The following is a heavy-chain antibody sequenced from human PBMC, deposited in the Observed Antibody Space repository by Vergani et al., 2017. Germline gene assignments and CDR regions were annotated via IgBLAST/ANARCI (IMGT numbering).Heavy chain of an antibody. V-gene: IGHV4-59*08. D-gene: IGHD5-24*01. CDR3: ARAYRDGYNHGWYFDL. CDR2: IYYSGST. J-gene: IGHJ2*01. Sequence: QVQLQESGPGLVKPSQTLSLTCTVSGGSISSYYWSWIRQPPGKGLEWIGYIYYSGSTNYNPSLKSRVTISVDTSKNQFSLKLSSVTAADTAVYYCARAYRDGYNHGWYFDLWGRGTLVTVSS. CDR1: GGSISSYY.